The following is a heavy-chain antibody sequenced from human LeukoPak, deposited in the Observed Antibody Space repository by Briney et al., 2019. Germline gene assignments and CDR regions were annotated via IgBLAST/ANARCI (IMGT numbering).Heavy chain of an antibody. CDR2: ISAYNGNT. CDR3: AIYDGSGYFDY. J-gene: IGHJ4*02. Sequence: GASVKVSCKASGYTFTSYGISWVRQAPGQGLEWMGGISAYNGNTNYTQKLQGRVTMTTDTSTSTAYMELRSLRSDDTAVYYCAIYDGSGYFDYWDQGTLVTVSS. D-gene: IGHD3-22*01. CDR1: GYTFTSYG. V-gene: IGHV1-18*01.